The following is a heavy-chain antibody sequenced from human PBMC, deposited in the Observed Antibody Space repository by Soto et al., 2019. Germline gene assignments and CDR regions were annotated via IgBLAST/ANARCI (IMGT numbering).Heavy chain of an antibody. Sequence: ASGKVSCKASGYTFTSYYMHWVRQAPGQGLEWMGIINPSGGSTSYAQKFQGRVTMTRDTSTSTVYMELSSLRSEDTAVYYCARRSENYYDFWSGYWYYFDYWGQGTLVTVSS. CDR2: INPSGGST. D-gene: IGHD3-3*01. V-gene: IGHV1-46*01. J-gene: IGHJ4*02. CDR1: GYTFTSYY. CDR3: ARRSENYYDFWSGYWYYFDY.